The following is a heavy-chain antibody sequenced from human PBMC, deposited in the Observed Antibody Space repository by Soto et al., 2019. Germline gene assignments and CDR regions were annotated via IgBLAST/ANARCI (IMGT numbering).Heavy chain of an antibody. CDR3: ARVYMVRGTIIRYFDY. J-gene: IGHJ4*02. CDR2: IYHSGST. V-gene: IGHV4-4*02. D-gene: IGHD3-10*01. Sequence: QVQLQESGPGLVKPSGTLSLTCAVSGGSISSSNWWSWVRQPPGKGLEWIGKIYHSGSTNYNPSLKSRVTISVDKSKDQFSLKLSSVTAADTAVYYCARVYMVRGTIIRYFDYWGQGTLVTVSS. CDR1: GGSISSSNW.